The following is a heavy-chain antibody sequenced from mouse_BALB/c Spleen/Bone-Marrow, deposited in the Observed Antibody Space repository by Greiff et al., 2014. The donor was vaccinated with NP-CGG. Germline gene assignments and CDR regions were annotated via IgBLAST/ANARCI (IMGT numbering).Heavy chain of an antibody. CDR2: IYPYNGGT. CDR3: SRSYSNWYFDV. D-gene: IGHD2-5*01. CDR1: GYTFTDYN. J-gene: IGHJ1*01. V-gene: IGHV1S29*02. Sequence: EVQLQQSGPELVKPGASVKISCKASGYTFTDYNMHWVKQSHGKSLEWIGYIYPYNGGTGYNQKFKSKATLTVDNSSSTAYMELRSLTSEDSAVYYCSRSYSNWYFDVWGAGTTVTVSS.